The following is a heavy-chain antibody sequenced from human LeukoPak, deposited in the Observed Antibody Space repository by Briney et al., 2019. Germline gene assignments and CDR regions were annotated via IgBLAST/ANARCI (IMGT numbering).Heavy chain of an antibody. CDR1: GGSIRSGGYY. D-gene: IGHD2-15*01. V-gene: IGHV4-30-2*01. Sequence: PSETLSLTCAVSGGSIRSGGYYWSWIRQPPGKGLEWIGYIYHSGSTYYNPSLKSRVTISVDRSKNQFSLKLSSVTAADTAVYYCARGTVGYDYWGQGTLVTVSS. J-gene: IGHJ4*02. CDR2: IYHSGST. CDR3: ARGTVGYDY.